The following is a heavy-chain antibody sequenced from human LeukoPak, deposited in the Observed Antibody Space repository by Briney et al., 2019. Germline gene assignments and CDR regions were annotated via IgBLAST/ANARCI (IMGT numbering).Heavy chain of an antibody. V-gene: IGHV4-38-2*02. CDR2: IYHSGIT. Sequence: SETLSLTCTVSGYSISSGYYWGWIRQPPGKGLEWIGNIYHSGITYCNPSLKSRVTISVDTSKNQFSLKLSYVTAADTAVYYCARGSIVVVPAGFAFNREGVWGKGTTVTVSS. CDR3: ARGSIVVVPAGFAFNREGV. J-gene: IGHJ6*04. D-gene: IGHD2-2*01. CDR1: GYSISSGYY.